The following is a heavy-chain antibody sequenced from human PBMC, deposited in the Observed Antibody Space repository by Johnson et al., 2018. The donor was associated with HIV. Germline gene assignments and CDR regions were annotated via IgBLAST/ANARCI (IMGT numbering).Heavy chain of an antibody. V-gene: IGHV3-30*02. Sequence: QVQLVESGGGLVQPGGSLRLSCAASGFTFSSYGMHWVRQAPGKGLEWVAFIRYDGSNKYYADSVKGRFTISRDNSKNTLYLQMNSLRAEDTAVYYCAKDRALTYYYDSSGSDAFDIWGQGTMVTVSS. CDR3: AKDRALTYYYDSSGSDAFDI. D-gene: IGHD3-22*01. CDR2: IRYDGSNK. CDR1: GFTFSSYG. J-gene: IGHJ3*02.